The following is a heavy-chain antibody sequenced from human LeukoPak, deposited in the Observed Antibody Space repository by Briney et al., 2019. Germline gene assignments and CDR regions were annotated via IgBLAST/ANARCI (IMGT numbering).Heavy chain of an antibody. J-gene: IGHJ4*02. Sequence: ASVKVSCKASGYTFTDDYVHWVRQAPGQGLEWMGWINPNSGVTNYAQKFQGRVTMTRDTSISTAYMELSRLRSDDTAIYYCARDVGEYCSSVSCYASDYWGQGTLVTVSS. V-gene: IGHV1-2*02. D-gene: IGHD2-2*01. CDR2: INPNSGVT. CDR3: ARDVGEYCSSVSCYASDY. CDR1: GYTFTDDY.